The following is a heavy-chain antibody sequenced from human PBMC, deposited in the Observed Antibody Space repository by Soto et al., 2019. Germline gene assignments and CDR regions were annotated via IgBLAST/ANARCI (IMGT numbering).Heavy chain of an antibody. CDR3: ARDRVESGYPEYFQH. J-gene: IGHJ1*01. D-gene: IGHD3-22*01. CDR1: GFTVSSNY. Sequence: EVPLVESGGGLIQPGGSLRLSCAASGFTVSSNYMSWVRQAPGKGLEWVSVIYSGGSTYYADSEKGRFTISRDNSKNTLYLQMNSLRAEDTAVYYCARDRVESGYPEYFQHWGQGTLVTVSS. CDR2: IYSGGST. V-gene: IGHV3-53*01.